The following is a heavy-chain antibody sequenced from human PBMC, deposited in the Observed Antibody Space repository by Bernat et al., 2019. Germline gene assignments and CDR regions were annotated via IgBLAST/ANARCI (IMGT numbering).Heavy chain of an antibody. Sequence: QVQLVQSGAEVKKPGASVKVSCKASGYTFTSYDINWVRQATGQGLEWMGWMNPNSGNTGYAQKFQGRVTITADKSTSTAYMELSSLRSEDTAVYYCATNYYDSSGYYLWGQGTLVTVSS. J-gene: IGHJ5*02. CDR2: MNPNSGNT. D-gene: IGHD3-22*01. V-gene: IGHV1-8*01. CDR1: GYTFTSYD. CDR3: ATNYYDSSGYYL.